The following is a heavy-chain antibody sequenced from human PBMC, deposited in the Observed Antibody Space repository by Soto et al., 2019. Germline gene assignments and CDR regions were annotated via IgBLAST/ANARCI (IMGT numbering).Heavy chain of an antibody. CDR3: AKSTTYYYDSSVYNWFDP. CDR2: ISGSGGST. D-gene: IGHD3-22*01. Sequence: GGSLRLSCAASGFTFSSYAMSWDRQAPGKGLEWVSAISGSGGSTYYADSVKGRITISRDNSKNTLYLQMNSLRAEDTAVYYCAKSTTYYYDSSVYNWFDPWGQGTLVTVSS. V-gene: IGHV3-23*01. J-gene: IGHJ5*02. CDR1: GFTFSSYA.